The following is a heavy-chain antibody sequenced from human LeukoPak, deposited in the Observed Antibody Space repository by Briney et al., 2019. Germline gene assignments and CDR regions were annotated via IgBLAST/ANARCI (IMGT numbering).Heavy chain of an antibody. CDR2: INHSGGA. Sequence: SETLSLTCAVYGRYLRGYYWSWIRQPPGKALECIGEINHSGGANYNPSLKSRVTISVDTSKSQFSLKLSSVTAADTAVYYCARDRSTGRITLVRGVPNFDYWGQGTPVTVPS. CDR1: GRYLRGYY. J-gene: IGHJ4*02. V-gene: IGHV4-34*01. CDR3: ARDRSTGRITLVRGVPNFDY. D-gene: IGHD3-10*01.